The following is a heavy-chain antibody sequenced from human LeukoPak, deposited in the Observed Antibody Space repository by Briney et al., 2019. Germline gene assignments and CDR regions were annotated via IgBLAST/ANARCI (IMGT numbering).Heavy chain of an antibody. J-gene: IGHJ3*02. CDR1: GFTVSSNY. D-gene: IGHD6-13*01. CDR2: IYSGGST. V-gene: IGHV3-53*01. CDR3: ARVGQQLARGDAFDI. Sequence: GGSLRLSCAASGFTVSSNYVSWVRQAPGKGLEWVSVIYSGGSTYYADSVKGRFTISRDNSKNTLYLQMNSLRAEDTAVYYCARVGQQLARGDAFDIWGQGTMVTVSS.